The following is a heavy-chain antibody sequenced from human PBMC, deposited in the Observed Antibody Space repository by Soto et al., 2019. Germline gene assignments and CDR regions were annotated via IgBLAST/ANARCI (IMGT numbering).Heavy chain of an antibody. V-gene: IGHV3-30*18. Sequence: VQLVESGGDLVKPGGSLRLSCTASGFTFSSYGMHWVRQAPGKGLEWVAVISYDGSNKYYADSVKGRFTISRDNSKNTLYLQMNSLRAEDTAVYYCAKSSGDGDRSYFDYWGQGTLVTVSS. CDR1: GFTFSSYG. J-gene: IGHJ4*02. D-gene: IGHD3-10*01. CDR3: AKSSGDGDRSYFDY. CDR2: ISYDGSNK.